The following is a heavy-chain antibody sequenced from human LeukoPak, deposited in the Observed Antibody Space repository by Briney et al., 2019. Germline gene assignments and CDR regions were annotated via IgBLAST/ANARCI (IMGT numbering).Heavy chain of an antibody. CDR2: IYTSGST. CDR3: ARGARGIAAAGTHYYYYYGMDV. CDR1: GGSISSYY. D-gene: IGHD6-13*01. J-gene: IGHJ6*02. Sequence: NPSETLSLTCTVSGGSISSYYWSWIRQPAGKGLEWIGRIYTSGSTNYNPSLKSRVTMSVDTSKNQFSLKPSSVTAADTAVYYCARGARGIAAAGTHYYYYYGMDVWGQGTTVTVSS. V-gene: IGHV4-4*07.